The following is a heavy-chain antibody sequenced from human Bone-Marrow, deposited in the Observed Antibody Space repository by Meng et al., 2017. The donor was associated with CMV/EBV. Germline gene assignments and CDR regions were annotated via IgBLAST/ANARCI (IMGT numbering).Heavy chain of an antibody. J-gene: IGHJ4*02. Sequence: LKISCAASGFTFSSYEMNWVRQAPGKGLEWVSYISSSGSTIYYADSVKGRFTISRDNAKNSLYLQMNSLRAEDTAVYYCAREYYDSSGYHPLDYWGQGTLVTVSS. V-gene: IGHV3-48*03. CDR2: ISSSGSTI. CDR1: GFTFSSYE. D-gene: IGHD3-22*01. CDR3: AREYYDSSGYHPLDY.